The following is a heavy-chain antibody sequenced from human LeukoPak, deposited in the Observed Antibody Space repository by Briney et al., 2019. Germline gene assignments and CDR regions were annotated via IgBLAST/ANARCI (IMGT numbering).Heavy chain of an antibody. V-gene: IGHV1-46*01. CDR2: INPSGGST. Sequence: ASVKVSCKASGYTFTSYYMHWVRQAPGQGLEWMGIINPSGGSTSYAQKFQGRVTMTRDTSTSTAYMELSRLRSDDTAVYYCARQSEMWSMDVWGQGTTVTVSS. CDR3: ARQSEMWSMDV. J-gene: IGHJ6*02. D-gene: IGHD2-21*01. CDR1: GYTFTSYY.